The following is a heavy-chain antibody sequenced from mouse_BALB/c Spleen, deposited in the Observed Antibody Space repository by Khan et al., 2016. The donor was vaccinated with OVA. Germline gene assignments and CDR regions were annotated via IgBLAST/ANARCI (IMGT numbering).Heavy chain of an antibody. CDR1: GFSLSRYN. CDR2: IWGGGGT. Sequence: QVQLKQPGPGLVAPSQSLSITCTVSGFSLSRYNIHWVRQPPGKGLEWLGMIWGGGGTDYNSTLKSRLSIRKDNSKSQVLLKMNSLQTDYTAMYYCARAYYRYDGYYAMDYWGQGTSVTVSS. D-gene: IGHD2-14*01. J-gene: IGHJ4*01. V-gene: IGHV2-6-4*01. CDR3: ARAYYRYDGYYAMDY.